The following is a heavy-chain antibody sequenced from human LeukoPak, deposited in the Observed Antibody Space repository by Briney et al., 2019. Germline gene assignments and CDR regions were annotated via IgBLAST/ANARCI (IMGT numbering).Heavy chain of an antibody. V-gene: IGHV3-66*01. CDR1: EFTVSTNY. CDR2: IHIDGET. Sequence: GGSLRLSCVASEFTVSTNYMSWVRQAPGKGLQWVSIIHIDGETHYADSVKGRFTMSRDNSKDTVYLQMNSLGSEDTAVYYCARDGLDSSGPVAFDIWGQGTMVTVAS. D-gene: IGHD3-22*01. CDR3: ARDGLDSSGPVAFDI. J-gene: IGHJ3*02.